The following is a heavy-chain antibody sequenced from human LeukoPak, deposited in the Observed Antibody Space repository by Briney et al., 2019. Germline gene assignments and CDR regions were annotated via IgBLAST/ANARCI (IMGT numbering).Heavy chain of an antibody. V-gene: IGHV4-59*01. CDR3: ARGSDFWSGYFV. J-gene: IGHJ3*01. CDR1: GGSISSYY. Sequence: SETLSLTCTVSGGSISSYYWSWIRQPPGKGLEWIGYIYYSGSTNYNPSLKSRVTISVDTSKNQFSLKLSSVTAADTAVYYCARGSDFWSGYFVWGQGTMVTVSS. CDR2: IYYSGST. D-gene: IGHD3-3*01.